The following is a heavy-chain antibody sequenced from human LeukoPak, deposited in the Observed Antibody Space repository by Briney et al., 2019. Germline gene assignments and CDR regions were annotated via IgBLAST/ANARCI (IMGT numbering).Heavy chain of an antibody. CDR1: GFTFSSYW. Sequence: GGSLRLSCAASGFTFSSYWMSWVRQAPGKGLEWVANIKQDGSEKYYVDSVKGRLTISRDNAKNSLYLQMNSLRAEDTAVYYCARPFFSGWLVRYYYYYYMDVWGKGTTVTVSS. V-gene: IGHV3-7*01. J-gene: IGHJ6*03. CDR2: IKQDGSEK. D-gene: IGHD6-19*01. CDR3: ARPFFSGWLVRYYYYYYMDV.